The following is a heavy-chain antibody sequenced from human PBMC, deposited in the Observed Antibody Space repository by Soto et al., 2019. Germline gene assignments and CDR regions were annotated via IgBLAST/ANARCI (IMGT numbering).Heavy chain of an antibody. V-gene: IGHV2-70*01. Sequence: SGPTLVNPAQTLTLTCTFSGFSLSTTGMCVSCIRQPPGKALEWLALIDWADDKYYSTSLKTRLTISKDTSKNQVVLTMTNVEPVDTATYFCSRAVGGFTYGYPDYWGQGTLVTVSS. D-gene: IGHD5-18*01. CDR3: SRAVGGFTYGYPDY. J-gene: IGHJ4*02. CDR2: IDWADDK. CDR1: GFSLSTTGMC.